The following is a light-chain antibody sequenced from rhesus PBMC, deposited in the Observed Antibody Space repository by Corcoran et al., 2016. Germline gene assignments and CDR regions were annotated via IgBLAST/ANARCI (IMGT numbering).Light chain of an antibody. CDR2: YAS. J-gene: IGKJ2*01. CDR1: QGISNN. Sequence: DIQMTQSPSSLSASVGDTVTITCRASQGISNNLAWYQQKPGKVPKLLIYYASTLQRGVPSRFSGSGAWTDFTLTISSLQPEDFATYYCQHGYGTPYSFGQGTKMEIK. V-gene: IGKV1S15*01. CDR3: QHGYGTPYS.